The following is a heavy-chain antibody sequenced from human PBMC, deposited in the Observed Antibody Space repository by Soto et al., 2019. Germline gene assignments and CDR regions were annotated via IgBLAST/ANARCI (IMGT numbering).Heavy chain of an antibody. Sequence: EVQLVESGGGLVQPGGSLRLSCAASGFTFSSYSMNWVRQAPGKGLEWVSSISSSSSYIYYADSVKGRFTISRDNAKNSLYLQMNSLRAEDTAVYYCARAQGAADYPWYYYGMDVWGQGTTVTVSS. CDR2: ISSSSSYI. V-gene: IGHV3-21*01. CDR1: GFTFSSYS. CDR3: ARAQGAADYPWYYYGMDV. D-gene: IGHD4-17*01. J-gene: IGHJ6*02.